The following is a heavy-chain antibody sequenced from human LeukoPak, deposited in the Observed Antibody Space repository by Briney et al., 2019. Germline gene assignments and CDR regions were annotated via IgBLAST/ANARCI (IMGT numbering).Heavy chain of an antibody. CDR3: AKDIGRVDTASTYMDV. J-gene: IGHJ6*03. V-gene: IGHV3-48*04. D-gene: IGHD5-18*01. Sequence: PGGSLRLSCAASGFNFSSYSMNWVRQSPGKGLEWISYINSDSSTIYYADSVKGRFTISRDNAKNSLYLQMNSLRVEDTALYYCAKDIGRVDTASTYMDVWGKGTTVTISS. CDR1: GFNFSSYS. CDR2: INSDSSTI.